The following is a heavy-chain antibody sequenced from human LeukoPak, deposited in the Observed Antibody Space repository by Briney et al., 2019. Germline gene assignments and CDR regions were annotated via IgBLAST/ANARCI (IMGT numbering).Heavy chain of an antibody. CDR1: GFTYSSCV. J-gene: IGHJ4*02. Sequence: PGGSLRLSCATSGFTYSSCVMAWVRQAPGKGLEWVATILPGGRESYRVDSVKGRFTISRDNAKNSLYLQMNSLRAEDTAVYYCMSAHGYWGQGTLVTVTS. CDR3: MSAHGY. CDR2: ILPGGRES. V-gene: IGHV3-7*01.